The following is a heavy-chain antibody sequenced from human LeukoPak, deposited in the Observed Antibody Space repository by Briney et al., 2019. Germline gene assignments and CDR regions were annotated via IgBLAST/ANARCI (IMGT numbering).Heavy chain of an antibody. Sequence: EASVKVSCKASGYTFTGYYMHWVRQAPGQGLEWMGWISAYNGNTNYAQKLQGRVTMTTDTSTSTAYMELRSLRSDDTAVYYCARGGQQLDLDYWGQGTLVTVPS. J-gene: IGHJ4*02. D-gene: IGHD6-13*01. CDR1: GYTFTGYY. CDR3: ARGGQQLDLDY. CDR2: ISAYNGNT. V-gene: IGHV1-18*04.